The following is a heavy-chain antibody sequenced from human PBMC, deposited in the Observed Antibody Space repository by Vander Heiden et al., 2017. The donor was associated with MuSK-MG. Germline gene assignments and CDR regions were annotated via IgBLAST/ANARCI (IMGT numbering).Heavy chain of an antibody. CDR3: ARHRGQIAAAGGGRAEYFQH. CDR2: IYYSGST. D-gene: IGHD6-13*01. Sequence: QLQLQESGPGLVKPSETLSLTCTGSGGSISRSSYYCGWIRQPPGKGLEWIGSIYYSGSTYYNPSIKRRVTIAVDTSKNQFSLKRSSVTAAETAVYYCARHRGQIAAAGGGRAEYFQHWGQGTMVTVSS. CDR1: GGSISRSSYY. V-gene: IGHV4-39*01. J-gene: IGHJ1*01.